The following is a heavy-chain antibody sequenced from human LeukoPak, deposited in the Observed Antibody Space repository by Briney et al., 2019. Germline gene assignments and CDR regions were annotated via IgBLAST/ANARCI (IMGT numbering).Heavy chain of an antibody. D-gene: IGHD1-26*01. V-gene: IGHV4-59*01. J-gene: IGHJ4*02. CDR2: VSYSGDT. CDR3: AKYGVGSTYFDN. CDR1: GASINSYY. Sequence: SGTLSLTCTVSGASINSYYWSWIRQPPGKGLEWIGYVSYSGDTDYNPSLKSRVTISADMSKNHFSLRLSSVTAADTAIYYCAKYGVGSTYFDNWGQGTLVTVSS.